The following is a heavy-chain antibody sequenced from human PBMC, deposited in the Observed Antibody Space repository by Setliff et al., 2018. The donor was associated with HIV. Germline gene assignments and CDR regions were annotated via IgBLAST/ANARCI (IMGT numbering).Heavy chain of an antibody. Sequence: ASVKVSCKASGYTFTSYGISWVRQAPGQGLEWMGWINAYNGNTNFAQKFQGRVTLTRNTSLTTAYMELSSLRSDDTAVYYCARSGWPYYYYYYAMDVWGQGTTVTVSS. V-gene: IGHV1-18*01. J-gene: IGHJ6*02. CDR2: INAYNGNT. CDR3: ARSGWPYYYYYYAMDV. D-gene: IGHD6-19*01. CDR1: GYTFTSYG.